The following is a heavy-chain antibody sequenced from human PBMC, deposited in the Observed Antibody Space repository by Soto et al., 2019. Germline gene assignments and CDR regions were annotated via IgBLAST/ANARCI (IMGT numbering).Heavy chain of an antibody. CDR1: GYTFTSYY. D-gene: IGHD2-21*02. V-gene: IGHV1-46*03. CDR2: INPSGGST. CDR3: ARGGHVVVVTAAFDY. J-gene: IGHJ4*02. Sequence: ASVKVSCKASGYTFTSYYMHWVRHAPGQVLEWMGIINPSGGSTSYAQKFQGRVTMTRDTSTSTLYMELASLRSEDTAVYYCARGGHVVVVTAAFDYWGQGTLVTVSS.